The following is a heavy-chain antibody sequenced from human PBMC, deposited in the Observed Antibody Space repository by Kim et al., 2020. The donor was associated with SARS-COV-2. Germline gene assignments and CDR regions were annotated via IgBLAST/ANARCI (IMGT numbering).Heavy chain of an antibody. Sequence: SETLSLTCAVYGGSFSGYYWSWIRQPPGKGLEWIGEINHSGSTNYNPSLKSRVTISVDTSKNQFSLKLSSVTAADTAVYYCARGDTGLPLDYWGQGTLVTVSS. J-gene: IGHJ4*02. CDR1: GGSFSGYY. CDR2: INHSGST. V-gene: IGHV4-34*01. CDR3: ARGDTGLPLDY.